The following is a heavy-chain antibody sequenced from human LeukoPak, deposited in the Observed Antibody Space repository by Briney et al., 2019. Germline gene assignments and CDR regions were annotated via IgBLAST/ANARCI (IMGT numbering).Heavy chain of an antibody. D-gene: IGHD6-13*01. Sequence: QPGGSLRLSCAASGFTFSSYAMSWVRQAPGKGLEWVSAISGSGGSTYYADSVKGRFTISRDNSKNTLYLQMNSLRAEDTAVYYCAKDHTSSIWYPWFWFDPWGQGTLVTVSS. CDR1: GFTFSSYA. CDR3: AKDHTSSIWYPWFWFDP. J-gene: IGHJ5*02. V-gene: IGHV3-23*01. CDR2: ISGSGGST.